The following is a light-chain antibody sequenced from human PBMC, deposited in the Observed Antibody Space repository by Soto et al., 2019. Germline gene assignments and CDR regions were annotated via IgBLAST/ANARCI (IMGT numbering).Light chain of an antibody. V-gene: IGKV3-20*01. CDR1: QNVNSTF. Sequence: EVGLTQSPGTLSLSPGERATLSCRASQNVNSTFLAWFQQKPGRAPRLLIYGASSRATGIPDRFSGSGSGTDFTLTISRLEPEDFAVYYCQHYDTFGGGTKVDIK. CDR2: GAS. J-gene: IGKJ4*01. CDR3: QHYDT.